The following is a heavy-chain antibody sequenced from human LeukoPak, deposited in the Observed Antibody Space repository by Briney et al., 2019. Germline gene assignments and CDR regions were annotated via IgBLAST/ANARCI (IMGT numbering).Heavy chain of an antibody. J-gene: IGHJ4*02. D-gene: IGHD3-3*01. CDR2: INPNNGGT. V-gene: IGHV1-2*02. Sequence: ASVKVSCKASGYTFTDYYMHWVRQAPGQGLEWMGWINPNNGGTNYARKFQGRVTMTSDTSISTAYMELNRLRSDDTAVYFCSRGPSRTLRLLEWVKTYDYWGQGTLVTVSS. CDR3: SRGPSRTLRLLEWVKTYDY. CDR1: GYTFTDYY.